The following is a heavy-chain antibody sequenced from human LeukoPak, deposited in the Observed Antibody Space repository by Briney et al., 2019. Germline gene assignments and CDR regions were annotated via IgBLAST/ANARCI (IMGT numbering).Heavy chain of an antibody. CDR2: IYTSGST. CDR3: ARGDYDSSGYYYAFDI. D-gene: IGHD3-22*01. CDR1: GGSISSYY. V-gene: IGHV4-4*07. J-gene: IGHJ3*02. Sequence: SETLSLTCTVSGGSISSYYWSWIRQPAGKGLEWIGRIYTSGSTNYNPPLKSRVTMSVDTSKNQFSLKLSSVTAADTAVYYCARGDYDSSGYYYAFDIWGQGTMVTVSS.